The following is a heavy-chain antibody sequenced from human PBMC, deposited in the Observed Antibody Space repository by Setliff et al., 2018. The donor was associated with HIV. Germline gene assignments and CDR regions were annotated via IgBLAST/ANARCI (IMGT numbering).Heavy chain of an antibody. Sequence: GGSLRLSCAASGFTFNRHAMSWVRQAPGKGLEWVSGISGSGGGTYYADSVKGRFTISRDNSKNTLYLQMNSLRGEDTALYYCAKDLGHNSPYYFDSWGQGTLVTVSS. D-gene: IGHD3-16*01. CDR2: ISGSGGGT. CDR3: AKDLGHNSPYYFDS. CDR1: GFTFNRHA. J-gene: IGHJ4*02. V-gene: IGHV3-23*01.